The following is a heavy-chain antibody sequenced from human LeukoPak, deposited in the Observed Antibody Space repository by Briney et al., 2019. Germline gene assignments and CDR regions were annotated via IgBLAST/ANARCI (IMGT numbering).Heavy chain of an antibody. Sequence: ASVKVPCKASGYTFTGYYMHWVRQAPGQGLEWMGWINPNSGGTNYAQKFQGRVTMTRDTSISTAYMELSRLRSDDTAVYYCARDTSSSSSRGYFDYWGQGTLVTVSS. J-gene: IGHJ4*02. CDR3: ARDTSSSSSRGYFDY. V-gene: IGHV1-2*02. D-gene: IGHD6-6*01. CDR1: GYTFTGYY. CDR2: INPNSGGT.